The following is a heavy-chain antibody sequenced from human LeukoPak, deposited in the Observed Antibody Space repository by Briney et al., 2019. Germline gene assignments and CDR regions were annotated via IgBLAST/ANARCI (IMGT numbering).Heavy chain of an antibody. CDR1: GYSLTELS. D-gene: IGHD1-26*01. CDR2: LDPADGEM. CDR3: ATGRTKWDLLNY. J-gene: IGHJ4*02. V-gene: IGHV1-24*01. Sequence: GASVKVSCKVSGYSLTELSLHWVRQAPGKGLEWMGGLDPADGEMIYTQMFQGRITMTEDSSTATAYMEMSSLRSDDTAVYYCATGRTKWDLLNYWGQGTLVTVSS.